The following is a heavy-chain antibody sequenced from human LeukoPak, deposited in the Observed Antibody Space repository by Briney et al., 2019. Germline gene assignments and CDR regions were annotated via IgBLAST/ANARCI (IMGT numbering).Heavy chain of an antibody. Sequence: SETLSLTCTVSGGSISNYYWSWIRQPPGKGLEWIGYIYYSGSTNYNPSLKSRVTISVDTSKNQFSLKLSSVTAADTAVYYCARASMTTDAFDIWGQGTMVTVSS. CDR2: IYYSGST. V-gene: IGHV4-59*01. D-gene: IGHD4-17*01. J-gene: IGHJ3*02. CDR1: GGSISNYY. CDR3: ARASMTTDAFDI.